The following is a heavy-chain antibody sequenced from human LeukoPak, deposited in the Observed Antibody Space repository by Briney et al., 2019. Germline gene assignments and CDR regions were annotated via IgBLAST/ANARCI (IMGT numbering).Heavy chain of an antibody. D-gene: IGHD2-21*02. J-gene: IGHJ5*02. CDR2: IYYSGST. V-gene: IGHV4-39*01. CDR1: GGSISSSSYY. Sequence: PSETLPLTCTVSGGSISSSSYYWGWIRQPPGKGLEWIGSIYYSGSTYYNPSLKSRVTISVDTSENQFSLKLSSVTAADTAVYYCARSCGGDFTNWFDPWGQGTLVTVSS. CDR3: ARSCGGDFTNWFDP.